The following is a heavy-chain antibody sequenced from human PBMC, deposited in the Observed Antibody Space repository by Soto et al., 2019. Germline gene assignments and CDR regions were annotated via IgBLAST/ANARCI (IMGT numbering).Heavy chain of an antibody. CDR2: LIPIFGTA. J-gene: IGHJ5*02. Sequence: KVSCKASGGTFSSYAISWVRQAPGQGLEWMGGLIPIFGTANYAQKFQGRVTITADESTSTAYMELSSLRSEDTAVYYCAGNILTGYPNWFDPWGQGTLVTVSS. CDR1: GGTFSSYA. V-gene: IGHV1-69*01. D-gene: IGHD3-9*01. CDR3: AGNILTGYPNWFDP.